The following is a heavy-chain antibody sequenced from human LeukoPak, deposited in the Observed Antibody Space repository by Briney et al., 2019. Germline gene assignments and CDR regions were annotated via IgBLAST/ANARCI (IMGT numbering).Heavy chain of an antibody. CDR1: GYTFTNYG. CDR3: ARSGVGYLYDTTGYYPLDY. J-gene: IGHJ4*02. D-gene: IGHD3-22*01. Sequence: GASVKVSCKAPGYTFTNYGISWVRQAPGQGLEWMGWISAYTGNTNYAQNLQGRVTMTTDTSTSTAYMELRSLRSDDTAVYYCARSGVGYLYDTTGYYPLDYWGQGTLVTVSS. CDR2: ISAYTGNT. V-gene: IGHV1-18*01.